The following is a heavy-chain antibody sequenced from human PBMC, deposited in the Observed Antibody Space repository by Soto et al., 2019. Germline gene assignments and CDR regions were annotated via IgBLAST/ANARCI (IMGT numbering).Heavy chain of an antibody. CDR1: GFTFSDYY. J-gene: IGHJ4*02. Sequence: GGSLRLSCAASGFTFSDYYMSWIRQAPGKGLEWVSYISSSGSTIYYADSVKGRFTISRDNAKNSLYLQMNSLRAEDTAVYYCARDLEGYDYGDYVEERGNFDYWGQGTLVTVSS. V-gene: IGHV3-11*01. D-gene: IGHD4-17*01. CDR2: ISSSGSTI. CDR3: ARDLEGYDYGDYVEERGNFDY.